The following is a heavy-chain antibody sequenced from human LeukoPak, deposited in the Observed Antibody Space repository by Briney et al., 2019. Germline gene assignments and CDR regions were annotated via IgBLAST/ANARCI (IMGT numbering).Heavy chain of an antibody. V-gene: IGHV1-18*01. CDR1: GYTFTSYA. J-gene: IGHJ6*03. Sequence: ASVKVSCKASGYTFTSYAITWVRQAPGQGLEWMGWISAYNGNTNYAQKLQGRVTMTTDTSTSTAYMELRSLRSDDTAVYYCARGPIIDIVVIPAAADYYHMDVWGKGTTVTVSS. CDR3: ARGPIIDIVVIPAAADYYHMDV. CDR2: ISAYNGNT. D-gene: IGHD2-2*01.